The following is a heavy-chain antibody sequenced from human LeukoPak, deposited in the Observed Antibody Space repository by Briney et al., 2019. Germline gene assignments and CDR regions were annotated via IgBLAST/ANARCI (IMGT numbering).Heavy chain of an antibody. Sequence: GGSLRLSCAASGFTFDDYAMHWVRQAPGKGLEWVSDLSASGGSTYYADSVKGRFTISRDNAKNSLYLQMHSLRAEDTAVYYCARGDCSGGSCYLSLTTIDYWGQGTLVTVSS. CDR1: GFTFDDYA. J-gene: IGHJ4*02. CDR2: LSASGGST. CDR3: ARGDCSGGSCYLSLTTIDY. V-gene: IGHV3-23*01. D-gene: IGHD2-15*01.